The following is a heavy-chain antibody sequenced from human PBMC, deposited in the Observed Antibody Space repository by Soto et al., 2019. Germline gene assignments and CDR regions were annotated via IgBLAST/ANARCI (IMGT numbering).Heavy chain of an antibody. CDR2: INPKSGGT. CDR1: GYRFIDYF. V-gene: IGHV1-2*02. J-gene: IGHJ4*02. CDR3: ARGYPWSYQGWTVY. Sequence: GASVKVSCKASGYRFIDYFMHWVRRAPGQGLEGMGWINPKSGGTKIAQKFQGRTTMTRDTSINTVFMELSRLTSDDTAVYFCARGYPWSYQGWTVYWGLGPLVTVYS. D-gene: IGHD1-26*01.